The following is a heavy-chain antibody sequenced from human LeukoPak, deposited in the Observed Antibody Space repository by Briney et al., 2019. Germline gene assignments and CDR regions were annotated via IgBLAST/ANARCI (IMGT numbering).Heavy chain of an antibody. CDR3: AKPAGTENY. J-gene: IGHJ4*02. Sequence: GGSLRLSCAASVYTFSNYPMSWVPQAPGKGLECVSAISGSGGSTYYADSVKGRFTISRDNSKNTLYLQMNSLRAEDTAVYYCAKPAGTENYWGQGTLVTVSS. CDR1: VYTFSNYP. CDR2: ISGSGGST. V-gene: IGHV3-23*01. D-gene: IGHD6-13*01.